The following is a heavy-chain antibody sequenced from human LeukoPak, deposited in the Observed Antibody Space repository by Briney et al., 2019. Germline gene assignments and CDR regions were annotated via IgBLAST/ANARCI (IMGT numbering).Heavy chain of an antibody. CDR2: IYYSGST. V-gene: IGHV4-39*01. Sequence: SETLSLTCTVSGGSISSSSYYWGWIRQPPGKGLEWIGSIYYSGSTYYNPSLKSRVTISVDTSKNQFSLKLSSVTAADTAVYYCARAGGGSLYWGQGTLVTVSS. CDR3: ARAGGGSLY. D-gene: IGHD3-10*01. J-gene: IGHJ4*02. CDR1: GGSISSSSYY.